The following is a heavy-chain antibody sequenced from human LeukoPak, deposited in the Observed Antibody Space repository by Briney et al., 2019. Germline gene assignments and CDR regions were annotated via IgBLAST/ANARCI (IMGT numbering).Heavy chain of an antibody. CDR1: GFTFSSYG. CDR2: IRYDGSNK. V-gene: IGHV3-30*02. J-gene: IGHJ4*02. D-gene: IGHD6-13*01. Sequence: PGGSLRLSCAASGFTFSSYGMHWVRQAPGKGLEWVAFIRYDGSNKYYADSVKGRFTISRDNSKNTLYLQMNSLRAEDTAVYYCAKDGSLQGIAAAENDYWGQGTLVTVSS. CDR3: AKDGSLQGIAAAENDY.